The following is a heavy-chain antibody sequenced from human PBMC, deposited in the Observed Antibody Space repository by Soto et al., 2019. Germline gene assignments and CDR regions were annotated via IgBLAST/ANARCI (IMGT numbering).Heavy chain of an antibody. CDR3: ARDIGSYAYGEGY. D-gene: IGHD3-10*01. CDR1: GGSINSYC. Sequence: QVQLQESGPGLVKPSETLSLTCSVSGGSINSYCWSWIRQPAGKGLEWIGRVYSSGTTDYNPSLNSRATMSVETSQNQFSLKLSSVTAADTAVYYCARDIGSYAYGEGYWGQGIQVTVSS. J-gene: IGHJ4*02. V-gene: IGHV4-4*07. CDR2: VYSSGTT.